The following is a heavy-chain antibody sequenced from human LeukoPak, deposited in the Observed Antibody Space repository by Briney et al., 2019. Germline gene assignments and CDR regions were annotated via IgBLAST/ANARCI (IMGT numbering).Heavy chain of an antibody. CDR3: AKDPQWLGPYYFDY. V-gene: IGHV3-30*18. J-gene: IGHJ4*02. CDR2: ISYDGSNK. CDR1: GFTFSSYG. Sequence: GGSLRLSCAASGFTFSSYGMHWVRQAPGKGLEWVAVISYDGSNKYYADSVKGRSTISRDNSKNTLYLQMNSLRAEDTAVYYCAKDPQWLGPYYFDYWGQGTLVTVSS. D-gene: IGHD6-19*01.